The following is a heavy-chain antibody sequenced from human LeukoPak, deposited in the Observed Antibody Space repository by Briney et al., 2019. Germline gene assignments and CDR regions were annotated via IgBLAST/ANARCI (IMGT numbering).Heavy chain of an antibody. D-gene: IGHD4-23*01. CDR3: AKCAPPTTVVTRFFDS. CDR1: GFTFSSYA. V-gene: IGHV3-23*01. J-gene: IGHJ4*02. CDR2: IGRYGGDI. Sequence: GGSLRLSCAASGFTFSSYAMTWVRQAPGKGLEWVSVIGRYGGDIHYADSVEGRFTISRDNSKNTLYLQMNSLRVEDTAIYYCAKCAPPTTVVTRFFDSWGQGTLVTVSS.